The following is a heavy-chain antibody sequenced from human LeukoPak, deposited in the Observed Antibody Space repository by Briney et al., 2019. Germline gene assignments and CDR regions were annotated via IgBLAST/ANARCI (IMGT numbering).Heavy chain of an antibody. D-gene: IGHD6-6*01. CDR1: GYSFTKYG. V-gene: IGHV1-18*01. J-gene: IGHJ1*01. Sequence: GASVKVSCKASGYSFTKYGISWVRQAPGKGPEWMGWLAVHSGNTNYAQQLQGRVTMNTHTSTSTAYMELRSLRSDDTAVYYCVRGTMEYPSSSGFGLWGQGTLGTVPS. CDR3: VRGTMEYPSSSGFGL. CDR2: LAVHSGNT.